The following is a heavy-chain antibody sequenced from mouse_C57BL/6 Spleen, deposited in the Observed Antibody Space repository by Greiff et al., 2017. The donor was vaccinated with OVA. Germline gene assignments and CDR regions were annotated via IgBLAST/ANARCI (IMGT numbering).Heavy chain of an antibody. Sequence: VQLQQSGAELVRPGASVKLSCTASGFNIKDDYMHWVKQRPEQGLEWIGWIDPENGDTEYASKFQGKATITADTSSNTAYLQLSSLTSEDTAVYYCTTHYYGSSYAYWGQGTLVTVSA. CDR1: GFNIKDDY. V-gene: IGHV14-4*01. CDR2: IDPENGDT. D-gene: IGHD1-1*01. CDR3: TTHYYGSSYAY. J-gene: IGHJ3*01.